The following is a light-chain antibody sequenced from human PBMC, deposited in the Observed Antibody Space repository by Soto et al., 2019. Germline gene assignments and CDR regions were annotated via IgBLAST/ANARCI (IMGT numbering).Light chain of an antibody. CDR2: EGV. Sequence: QSVLTQPASVSGSPGQSITISCTGTKSDLGSYVLVSWYQQHPGKAPKLIIYEGVKRPSGVSNRFSGSKSGNTASLTISGLQAVDEADYHCSSYAGSGTVIFGGGTKLTVL. CDR1: KSDLGSYVL. J-gene: IGLJ2*01. V-gene: IGLV2-23*01. CDR3: SSYAGSGTVI.